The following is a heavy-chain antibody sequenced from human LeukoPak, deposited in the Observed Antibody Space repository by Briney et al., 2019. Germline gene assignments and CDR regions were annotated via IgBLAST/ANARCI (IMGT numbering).Heavy chain of an antibody. V-gene: IGHV4-59*01. J-gene: IGHJ4*01. Sequence: SETLSLTCTVSGGSISSYYWSWIRQPPGKGLEWIGYIYYSGSTNYNPSLKSRVTISVDTSKNQFSLKLSSATAADTAVYYCARATIFGVVPHYFDYWGHGTLVTVSS. CDR1: GGSISSYY. CDR2: IYYSGST. D-gene: IGHD3-3*01. CDR3: ARATIFGVVPHYFDY.